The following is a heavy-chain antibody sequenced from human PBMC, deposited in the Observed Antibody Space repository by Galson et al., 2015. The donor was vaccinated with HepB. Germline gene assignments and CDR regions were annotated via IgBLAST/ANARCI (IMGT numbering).Heavy chain of an antibody. CDR1: GFTVSSNY. CDR2: ISGSGGST. V-gene: IGHV3-23*01. CDR3: AKPPLYGSGAPPTSNAFDI. J-gene: IGHJ3*02. D-gene: IGHD3-10*01. Sequence: SLRLSCAASGFTVSSNYMSWIRQAPGKGLEWVSAISGSGGSTYYADSVKGRFTISRDNSKNTLYLQMNSLRAEDTAVYYCAKPPLYGSGAPPTSNAFDIWGQGTMVTVSS.